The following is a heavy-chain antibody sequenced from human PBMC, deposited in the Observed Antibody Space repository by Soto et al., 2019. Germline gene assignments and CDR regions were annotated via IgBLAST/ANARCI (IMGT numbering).Heavy chain of an antibody. CDR2: IVVGSGNT. D-gene: IGHD3-3*01. Sequence: SVKVSSKASGFTFTSSAMQWVRQARGQRLEWIGWIVVGSGNTKYSQKFQGRVTITRDTSASTAYMELSSLRSEDTAVYYCARSDFWSGYYYYYYMDVWGKGTTVTVSS. CDR1: GFTFTSSA. J-gene: IGHJ6*03. V-gene: IGHV1-58*02. CDR3: ARSDFWSGYYYYYYMDV.